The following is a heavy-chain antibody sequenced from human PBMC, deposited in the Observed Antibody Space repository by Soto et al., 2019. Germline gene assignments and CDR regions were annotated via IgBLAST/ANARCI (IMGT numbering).Heavy chain of an antibody. Sequence: QLQLQESGPGLVKPSETLSLTCTVSGGSISSSSYYWGWIRQPPGKGLEWIGSIYYSGSTYYNPSLKSRVTISVDTSKNQFSLKLSSVTAADTAVYYCARHDYDYIWGSYRLIFAFDIWGQGTMVTVSS. J-gene: IGHJ3*02. CDR1: GGSISSSSYY. D-gene: IGHD3-16*02. CDR3: ARHDYDYIWGSYRLIFAFDI. V-gene: IGHV4-39*01. CDR2: IYYSGST.